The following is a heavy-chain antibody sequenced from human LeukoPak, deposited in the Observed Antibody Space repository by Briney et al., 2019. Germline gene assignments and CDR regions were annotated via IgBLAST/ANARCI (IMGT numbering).Heavy chain of an antibody. CDR3: ATDWEGRFDY. D-gene: IGHD3/OR15-3a*01. V-gene: IGHV6-1*01. J-gene: IGHJ4*02. CDR2: TYYRSKWYN. Sequence: SQTLSPTCALSGDSASSNSAAWNWIRPYPSSGIEWLGRTYYRSKWYNDYAVSVKSRITINPGASKNRFSLQLNSVTPEDTAVYYCATDWEGRFDYWGQGTLVTVSS. CDR1: GDSASSNSAA.